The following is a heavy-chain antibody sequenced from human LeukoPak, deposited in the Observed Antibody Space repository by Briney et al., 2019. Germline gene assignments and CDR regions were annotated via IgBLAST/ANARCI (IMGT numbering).Heavy chain of an antibody. CDR3: ARGQGYYGSDPLDY. J-gene: IGHJ4*02. CDR2: INPNSGGT. Sequence: ASVKVSCKASGYTFTGYYMHWVRQAPGQGLEWMGWINPNSGGTNYAQKFQGRVTMTRDTSISTAYMELSRLRSEDTAVYYCARGQGYYGSDPLDYWGQGTLVTVSS. CDR1: GYTFTGYY. D-gene: IGHD3-10*01. V-gene: IGHV1-2*02.